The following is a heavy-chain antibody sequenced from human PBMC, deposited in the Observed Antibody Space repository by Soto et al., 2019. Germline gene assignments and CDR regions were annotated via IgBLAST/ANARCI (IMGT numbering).Heavy chain of an antibody. D-gene: IGHD2-21*02. J-gene: IGHJ5*02. Sequence: SATLSLPCAVYGGSFSGYYWSWIRQPPGKGLEWIGEINHSGSTNYNPSLKSRVTISVDTSKNQFSLKLSSVTAADTAVYYCARGQRAIVVVTATFALYNWFDPWGQGTLVTVSS. CDR2: INHSGST. CDR3: ARGQRAIVVVTATFALYNWFDP. V-gene: IGHV4-34*01. CDR1: GGSFSGYY.